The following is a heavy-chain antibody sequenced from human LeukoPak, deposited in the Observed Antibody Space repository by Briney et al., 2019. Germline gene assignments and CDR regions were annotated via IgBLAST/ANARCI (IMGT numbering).Heavy chain of an antibody. Sequence: SETLSLTCTVSGGSISNYYWSWIRQPPGKGLEWIGYIYYSWSTNYNPSLKSRVTISVDTSKKQFSLKLSSVTAADTAVYYCAYITLVRGVLLFDYWGQGTLVTVSS. J-gene: IGHJ4*02. D-gene: IGHD3-10*01. CDR2: IYYSWST. V-gene: IGHV4-59*01. CDR1: GGSISNYY. CDR3: AYITLVRGVLLFDY.